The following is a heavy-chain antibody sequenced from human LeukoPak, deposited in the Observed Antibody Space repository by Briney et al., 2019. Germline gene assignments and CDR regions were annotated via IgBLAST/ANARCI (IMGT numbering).Heavy chain of an antibody. Sequence: GESLKISCKGSGYSFTSYWIGWVRQMPGKGLEWMGIIYPGDSDTRYSPSFQGQVTISADKSISTAYLQWSSLKASDTAMYYCARHSYDILTGYYNVADYWGQGTLVTVSS. J-gene: IGHJ4*02. CDR1: GYSFTSYW. V-gene: IGHV5-51*01. CDR3: ARHSYDILTGYYNVADY. D-gene: IGHD3-9*01. CDR2: IYPGDSDT.